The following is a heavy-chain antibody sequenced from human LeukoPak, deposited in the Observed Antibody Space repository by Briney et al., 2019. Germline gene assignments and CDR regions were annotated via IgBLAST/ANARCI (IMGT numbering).Heavy chain of an antibody. CDR1: GFTFSSNY. V-gene: IGHV3-53*01. CDR2: IYSGGST. J-gene: IGHJ6*02. Sequence: PGGSLRLSCAASGFTFSSNYMSWVRQAPGKGLEWVPVIYSGGSTYYADSVKGRFTISRDNSKNTLYLQMNSLRAEDTAVYYCARAPRYYYGMDVWGQGTTVTVSS. CDR3: ARAPRYYYGMDV.